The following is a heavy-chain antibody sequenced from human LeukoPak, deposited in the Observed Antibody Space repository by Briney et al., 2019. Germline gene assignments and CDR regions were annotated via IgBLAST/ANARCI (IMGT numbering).Heavy chain of an antibody. V-gene: IGHV1-69*13. J-gene: IGHJ4*02. CDR2: IIPIFGTA. CDR3: ARDRDWAGYSYGFYY. CDR1: GGTFSSYA. Sequence: ASVKVSCKASGGTFSSYAISWVRQAPGQGLEWMGGIIPIFGTANYVQKFQGRVTITADESTSTAYMELSSLRSEDTAVYYCARDRDWAGYSYGFYYWGQGTLVTVSS. D-gene: IGHD5-18*01.